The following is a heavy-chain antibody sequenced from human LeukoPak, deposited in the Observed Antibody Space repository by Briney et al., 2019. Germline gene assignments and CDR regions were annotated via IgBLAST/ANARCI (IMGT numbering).Heavy chain of an antibody. Sequence: GGSLRLSCAASGVTFSNYCMSWLREAPGKGLEWVANIKQDGSEKYYVVSVKGRFTISRDNAKNSLYLQMNGRRAHDTAVYYCARKGGPTTYGKYYSYMDVWGKGTTVTISS. J-gene: IGHJ6*03. CDR2: IKQDGSEK. CDR3: ARKGGPTTYGKYYSYMDV. D-gene: IGHD1-26*01. V-gene: IGHV3-7*01. CDR1: GVTFSNYC.